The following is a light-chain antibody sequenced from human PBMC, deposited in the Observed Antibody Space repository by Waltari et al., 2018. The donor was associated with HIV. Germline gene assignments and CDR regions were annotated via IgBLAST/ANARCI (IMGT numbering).Light chain of an antibody. Sequence: SALTQPASVSGSPGQSITISCSGTSGDVGGYNFVSWYQKHPGKAPKLIISNVSSRPSGVSTRFSGSRSANAASLTSSALQVEDEADYFCSSYTSSGPRYVLFGGGTRLTVL. J-gene: IGLJ2*01. CDR2: NVS. CDR3: SSYTSSGPRYVL. CDR1: SGDVGGYNF. V-gene: IGLV2-14*03.